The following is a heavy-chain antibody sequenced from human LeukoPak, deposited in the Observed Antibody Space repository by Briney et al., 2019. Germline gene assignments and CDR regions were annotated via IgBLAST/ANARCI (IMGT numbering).Heavy chain of an antibody. V-gene: IGHV1-69*13. CDR2: IISFFGAA. Sequence: SVKVSCKASGGAFNSSGISWVRQAPGQGLEWMGGIISFFGAAHYIQKFQGRLTITADESTSTAYMELSSLTSEDTAVYYCTRDPSVDYDLLSHWFDPWGQGTLVTVSS. D-gene: IGHD3-9*01. J-gene: IGHJ5*02. CDR3: TRDPSVDYDLLSHWFDP. CDR1: GGAFNSSG.